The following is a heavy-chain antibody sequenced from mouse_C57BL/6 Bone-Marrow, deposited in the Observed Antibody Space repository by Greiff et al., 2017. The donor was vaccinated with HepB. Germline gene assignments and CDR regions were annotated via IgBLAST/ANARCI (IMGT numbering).Heavy chain of an antibody. V-gene: IGHV1-59*01. CDR3: ARWLSYYYAMDY. D-gene: IGHD2-2*01. Sequence: QVQLQQPGAELVRPGTSVKLSCKASGYTFTSYWMHWVKQRPGQGLEWIGVIDPSDSYTNYNQKFKGKATLTVDTSSSTAYMQLSSLTYEDSAVYYCARWLSYYYAMDYWGQGTSVTVSS. CDR1: GYTFTSYW. CDR2: IDPSDSYT. J-gene: IGHJ4*01.